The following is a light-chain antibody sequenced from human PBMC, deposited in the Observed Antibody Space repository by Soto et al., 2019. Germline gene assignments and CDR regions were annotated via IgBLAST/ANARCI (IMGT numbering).Light chain of an antibody. J-gene: IGKJ1*01. V-gene: IGKV3-20*01. CDR2: GAS. CDR3: QQYGGSRA. CDR1: QTVSGNY. Sequence: ESVLTQSPGTLSLSPGEGATLSCGASQTVSGNYLAWYQQKPGQAPRLLIYGASSRATGIPDRFSGSGSGTDFTLTISRLEPEDFAVYFCQQYGGSRAFGQGTKVDIK.